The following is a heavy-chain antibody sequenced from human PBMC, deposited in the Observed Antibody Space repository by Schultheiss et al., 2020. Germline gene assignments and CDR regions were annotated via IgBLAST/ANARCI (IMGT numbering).Heavy chain of an antibody. CDR2: ISGSGVST. Sequence: GGSLRLSCAASGFTFSSYAVTWVRQAPGKGLEWVSAISGSGVSTYYADSVKGRFTISRDNSKNTLYLQMNSLRAEDTAVYYCARGRGGFDYWGQGTLVPVAS. CDR1: GFTFSSYA. CDR3: ARGRGGFDY. V-gene: IGHV3-23*01. D-gene: IGHD3-10*01. J-gene: IGHJ4*02.